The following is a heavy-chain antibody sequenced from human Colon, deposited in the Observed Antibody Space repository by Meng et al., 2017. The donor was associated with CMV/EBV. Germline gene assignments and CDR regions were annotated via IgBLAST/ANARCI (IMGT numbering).Heavy chain of an antibody. V-gene: IGHV4-39*07. CDR3: ARDNGGGAGGYDY. Sequence: GSLRLSCSVSGASISSSQYYWGWIRQPPGKGLEWIASIYHSGSTYYNPSLKSRVTISVDTSKNQFSLKLSSVTAADTAVYYCARDNGGGAGGYDYWGQGTLVTVSS. CDR1: GASISSSQYY. J-gene: IGHJ4*02. D-gene: IGHD1-14*01. CDR2: IYHSGST.